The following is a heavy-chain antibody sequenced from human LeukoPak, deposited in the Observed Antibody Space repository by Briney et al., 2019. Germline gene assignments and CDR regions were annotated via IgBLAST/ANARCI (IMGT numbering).Heavy chain of an antibody. J-gene: IGHJ4*02. Sequence: GGSLRLSCAASGFTFSGSAMHCVRQASGKGLEWVGRIRSKANSYATAYAASVKGRFTISRDDSKNTAYLQMNSLKTEDTAVYYCTRLMTTVTTSDYWGQGTLVTVSS. V-gene: IGHV3-73*01. CDR2: IRSKANSYAT. CDR3: TRLMTTVTTSDY. D-gene: IGHD4-17*01. CDR1: GFTFSGSA.